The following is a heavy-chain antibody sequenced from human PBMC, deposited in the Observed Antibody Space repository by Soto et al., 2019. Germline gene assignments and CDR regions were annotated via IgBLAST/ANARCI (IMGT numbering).Heavy chain of an antibody. J-gene: IGHJ3*02. CDR3: ASLLRYNWNDRSLSDAFDI. CDR1: GGSISSSSYY. D-gene: IGHD1-20*01. V-gene: IGHV4-39*01. CDR2: IYYSGST. Sequence: QLQLQESGPGLVKPSETLSLTCTVSGGSISSSSYYWGWIRQPPGKGLEWIGSIYYSGSTYYNPSLKSRVTISVDTSQHQFALKLSSVTAADTAVYYCASLLRYNWNDRSLSDAFDIWGQGTMVTVSS.